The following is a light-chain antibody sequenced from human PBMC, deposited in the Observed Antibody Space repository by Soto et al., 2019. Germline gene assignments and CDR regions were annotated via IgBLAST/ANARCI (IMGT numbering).Light chain of an antibody. J-gene: IGKJ5*01. Sequence: EIVLTQSPGTLSLSPGERATLSCRASQSVSRSYLAWYQQRPGQAPRLLIYGASSRATGIPDRFSGSGSGTDFTLTISRLEPEDFAVYYCQHRSNWPPGFGQGTRLENK. V-gene: IGKV3D-20*02. CDR3: QHRSNWPPG. CDR2: GAS. CDR1: QSVSRSY.